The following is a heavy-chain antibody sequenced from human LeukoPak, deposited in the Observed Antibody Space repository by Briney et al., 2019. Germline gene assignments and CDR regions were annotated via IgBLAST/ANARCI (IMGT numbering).Heavy chain of an antibody. D-gene: IGHD3-16*01. CDR3: ARILGSYSDY. V-gene: IGHV3-33*01. J-gene: IGHJ4*02. CDR2: IWFDGSNK. CDR1: GFTFSSHG. Sequence: AGGSLRLSCAASGFTFSSHGMHWVRQVPGKGLEWVATIWFDGSNKYYADSVKGRFTISRDNSKNTLYLQMNSLRAEDTAVYYCARILGSYSDYWGQGTLVTVSS.